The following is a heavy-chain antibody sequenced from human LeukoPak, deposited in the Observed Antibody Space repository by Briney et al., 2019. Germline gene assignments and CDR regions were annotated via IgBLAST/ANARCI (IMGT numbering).Heavy chain of an antibody. CDR3: AKAAWYDFWSYFDY. J-gene: IGHJ4*02. CDR2: ISYDGSNK. V-gene: IGHV3-30*18. D-gene: IGHD3-3*01. CDR1: GFTFSSYA. Sequence: GGSLRLSCAASGFTFSSYAMSWVRQAPGKGLEWVAVISYDGSNKYYADSVKGRFTISRDNSKNTLYLQMNSLRAEDTAVYYCAKAAWYDFWSYFDYWGQGTLVTVSS.